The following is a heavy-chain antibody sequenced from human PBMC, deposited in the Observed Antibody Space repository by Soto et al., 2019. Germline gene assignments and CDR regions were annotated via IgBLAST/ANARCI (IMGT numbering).Heavy chain of an antibody. Sequence: GGSLRLSCAASGFTFNSYWMSWVRQAPGKGLEWVANIKQDGSEKYYVDSVKGRFTISRDNAKNSLYLQMNSLRAEDTAVYYCAREGDTDDPYGMDVWGQGTTVTVSS. J-gene: IGHJ6*02. CDR2: IKQDGSEK. D-gene: IGHD3-16*01. V-gene: IGHV3-7*05. CDR1: GFTFNSYW. CDR3: AREGDTDDPYGMDV.